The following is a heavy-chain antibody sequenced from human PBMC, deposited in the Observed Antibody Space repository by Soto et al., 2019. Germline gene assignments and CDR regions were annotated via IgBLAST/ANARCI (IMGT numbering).Heavy chain of an antibody. CDR1: GFTFSSYD. J-gene: IGHJ6*03. CDR2: IGTAGDT. Sequence: GGSLRLSCAASGFTFSSYDMHWVRQATGKGLEWVSAIGTAGDTYYPGSVKGRFTISRENAKNSLYLQMNSLRAGDTAVYYCARAVGYGDYGYYYYYYMDVWGKGTTVTVSS. CDR3: ARAVGYGDYGYYYYYYMDV. D-gene: IGHD4-17*01. V-gene: IGHV3-13*01.